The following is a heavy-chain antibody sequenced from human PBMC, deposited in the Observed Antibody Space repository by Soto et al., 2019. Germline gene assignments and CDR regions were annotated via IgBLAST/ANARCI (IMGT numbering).Heavy chain of an antibody. V-gene: IGHV3-33*01. CDR3: ARIKRGYYDSSGYGMDV. D-gene: IGHD3-22*01. J-gene: IGHJ6*02. CDR2: IWYDGSNK. Sequence: QVQLVESGGGVVQPGRSLRLSCAASGFTFSSYGMHWVRQAPGKGLEWVAVIWYDGSNKYYADSVKGRFTISRDNSKNTLYLQMNSLRAEDTAVYYCARIKRGYYDSSGYGMDVWGQGTTVTVSS. CDR1: GFTFSSYG.